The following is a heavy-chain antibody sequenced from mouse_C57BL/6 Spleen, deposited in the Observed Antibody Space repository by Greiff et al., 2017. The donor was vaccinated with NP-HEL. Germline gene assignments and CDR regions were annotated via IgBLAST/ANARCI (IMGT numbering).Heavy chain of an antibody. CDR1: GFNIKNTY. CDR2: IDPANGNT. V-gene: IGHV14-3*01. D-gene: IGHD2-4*01. J-gene: IGHJ2*01. CDR3: VPLIYYDYDGRFDY. Sequence: VQLQQSVAELVRPGASVKLSCTASGFNIKNTYMHWVKQRPEQGLEWIGRIDPANGNTKYAPKFQGKATITADTSSNTAYLQLSSLTSEDTAIYYCVPLIYYDYDGRFDYWGQGTTLTVSS.